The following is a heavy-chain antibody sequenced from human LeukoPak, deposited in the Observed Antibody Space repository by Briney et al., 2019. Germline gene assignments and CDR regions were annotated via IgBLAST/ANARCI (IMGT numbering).Heavy chain of an antibody. V-gene: IGHV3-30*04. CDR1: GFTFSSYA. CDR3: ASLRISSSYAFDY. J-gene: IGHJ4*02. D-gene: IGHD6-13*01. CDR2: ISYDGSNK. Sequence: GGPLRLSCAASGFTFSSYAMHWVRQAPGKGLEWVAVISYDGSNKYYADSVKGRFTISRDNSKNTLYLQMNSLRAEDTAVYYCASLRISSSYAFDYWGQGTLVTVSS.